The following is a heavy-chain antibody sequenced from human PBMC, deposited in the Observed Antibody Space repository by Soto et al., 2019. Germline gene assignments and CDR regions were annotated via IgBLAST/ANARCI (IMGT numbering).Heavy chain of an antibody. J-gene: IGHJ4*02. Sequence: ASVKVSCKASGCTYNTFAISWVRQAPGQGLEWMGGIIPVLGPAFYAQKFQGRVTITADKSTTTAYLELTSLRSEDTAVYYCVRADTRYFQYWGQATLVNVSS. CDR1: GCTYNTFA. CDR3: VRADTRYFQY. CDR2: IIPVLGPA. V-gene: IGHV1-69*10.